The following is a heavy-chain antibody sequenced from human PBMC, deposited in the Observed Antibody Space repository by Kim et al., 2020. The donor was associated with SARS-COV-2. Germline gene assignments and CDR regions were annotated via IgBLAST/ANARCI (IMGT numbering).Heavy chain of an antibody. D-gene: IGHD3-10*01. CDR3: ARGQRPYYYGSGSYGPPKGGNYYYGMDV. CDR1: GFTFSSYA. CDR2: ISYDGSNK. Sequence: GGSLRLSCAASGFTFSSYAMHWVRQAPGKGLEWVAVISYDGSNKYYADSVKGRFTISRDNSKNTLYLQMNSLRAEDTAVYYCARGQRPYYYGSGSYGPPKGGNYYYGMDVWGPGTTVTVSS. J-gene: IGHJ6*02. V-gene: IGHV3-30*04.